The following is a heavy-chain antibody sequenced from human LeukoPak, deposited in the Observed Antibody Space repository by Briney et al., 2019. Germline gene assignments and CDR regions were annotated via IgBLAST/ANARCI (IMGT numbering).Heavy chain of an antibody. CDR2: INPNSGGT. Sequence: GASVKVSCKASGYAFTGYYMHWVRQAPGQGLEWMGWINPNSGGTNHAQKFQGRVTMTRDTSISTAYMELSRLRSDDTAVYYCASPAVDTAMVKGCGWGQGTLVTVSS. CDR3: ASPAVDTAMVKGCG. V-gene: IGHV1-2*02. J-gene: IGHJ4*02. CDR1: GYAFTGYY. D-gene: IGHD5-18*01.